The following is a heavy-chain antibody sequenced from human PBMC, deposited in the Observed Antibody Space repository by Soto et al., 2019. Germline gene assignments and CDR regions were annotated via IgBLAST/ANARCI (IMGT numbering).Heavy chain of an antibody. Sequence: QVQLVQSGAEVKKPGSSMKVSCKASGVSFTEYIISWVRQAPGQGLEWMGRIIPILGVTYYAQKFRDRLTITADKSTSTAYMELRRLTSEDTAVYYCAPMLTDNWGQGTQVTVSS. D-gene: IGHD3-10*02. CDR1: GVSFTEYI. J-gene: IGHJ4*02. V-gene: IGHV1-69*02. CDR2: IIPILGVT. CDR3: APMLTDN.